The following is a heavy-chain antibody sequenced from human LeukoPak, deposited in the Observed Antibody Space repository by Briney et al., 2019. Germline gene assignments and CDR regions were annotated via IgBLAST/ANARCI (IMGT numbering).Heavy chain of an antibody. Sequence: GGSLRLSCAASGFTFSDYYMSWIRQAPGKGLEWVSYIGSSGYYADSVKGRFTISRDNAKNSPYLQMNSLRAEDTAVYYCARYYYNSSGYYYFDYWGQGTLVTVSS. V-gene: IGHV3-11*01. CDR2: IGSSG. CDR1: GFTFSDYY. CDR3: ARYYYNSSGYYYFDY. D-gene: IGHD3-22*01. J-gene: IGHJ4*02.